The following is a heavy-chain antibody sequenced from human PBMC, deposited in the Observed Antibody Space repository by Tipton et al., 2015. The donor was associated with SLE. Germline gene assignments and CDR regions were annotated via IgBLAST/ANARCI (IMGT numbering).Heavy chain of an antibody. V-gene: IGHV4-34*01. D-gene: IGHD5-24*01. CDR3: AREGYQGGEMATSGAFDI. J-gene: IGHJ3*02. Sequence: TLSLTCAVYGGSFSDYYWSWIRQPPGKGLEWIGEINHSGSTNYNPSLKSRVTISVDTSKNQFSLKLSSVTAADTAVYYCAREGYQGGEMATSGAFDIWGQGTMVTVSS. CDR1: GGSFSDYY. CDR2: INHSGST.